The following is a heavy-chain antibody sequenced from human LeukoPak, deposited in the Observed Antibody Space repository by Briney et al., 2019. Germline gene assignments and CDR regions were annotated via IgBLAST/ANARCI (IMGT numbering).Heavy chain of an antibody. CDR1: GYSITSGYY. D-gene: IGHD7-27*01. CDR3: ARHNWGSTGFDY. Sequence: SETLSLTCTVSGYSITSGYYWGWIRPPPGKGLEWIGRIYTSGSTNYNPSLKSRVTISVDTSKNQFSLKLSSVTAADTAVYYCARHNWGSTGFDYWGQGTLVTVSS. CDR2: IYTSGST. J-gene: IGHJ4*02. V-gene: IGHV4-38-2*02.